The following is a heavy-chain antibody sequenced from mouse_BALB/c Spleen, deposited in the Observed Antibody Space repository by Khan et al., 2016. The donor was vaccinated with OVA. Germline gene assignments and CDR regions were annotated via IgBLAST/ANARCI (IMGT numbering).Heavy chain of an antibody. Sequence: QIQLVQSGPDLKKPGETVKISCKASGYTFTNYGINWVKQAPGKGLKWMGWIYTYTGEPTYADDFKGRFAFSLETSASTAYLQINNLKNEDTATCFCARGGRRAVDYWGQGTSVTVSS. CDR3: ARGGRRAVDY. V-gene: IGHV9-3-1*01. CDR2: IYTYTGEP. CDR1: GYTFTNYG. J-gene: IGHJ4*01. D-gene: IGHD3-3*01.